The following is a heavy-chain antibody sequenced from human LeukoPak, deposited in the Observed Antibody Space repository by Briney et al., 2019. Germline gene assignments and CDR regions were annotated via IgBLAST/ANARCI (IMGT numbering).Heavy chain of an antibody. V-gene: IGHV4-30-4*01. CDR2: IYYSGST. CDR1: GGSISSGDYY. D-gene: IGHD3-22*01. J-gene: IGHJ4*02. Sequence: PSQTLSLTCTVSGGSISSGDYYWSWLRQPPGTGLEWIGYIYYSGSTSYNPSLKSRVTISVDTSKNQFSLKLSSVTAADTAVYYCAKTYYYDSSGYFLDYWGQGTPVAVSS. CDR3: AKTYYYDSSGYFLDY.